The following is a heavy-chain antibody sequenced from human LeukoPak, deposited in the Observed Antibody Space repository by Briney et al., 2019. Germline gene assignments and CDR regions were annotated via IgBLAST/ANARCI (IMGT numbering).Heavy chain of an antibody. J-gene: IGHJ4*02. V-gene: IGHV3-23*01. CDR2: ISGSGGST. CDR3: AKPLACCGGDCSAGFDY. D-gene: IGHD2-21*02. CDR1: GFTFSSYA. Sequence: GGSLRLSCAASGFTFSSYAMSWVRQAPGKGLEWVSAISGSGGSTYYADSVKGRFTISRDNSKNTLYLQMNSLRAEDTAVYYCAKPLACCGGDCSAGFDYWGQGTLVTVSS.